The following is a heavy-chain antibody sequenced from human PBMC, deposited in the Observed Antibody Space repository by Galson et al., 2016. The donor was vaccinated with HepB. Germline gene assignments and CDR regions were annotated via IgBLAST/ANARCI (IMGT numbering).Heavy chain of an antibody. CDR3: ARRRHGMDV. J-gene: IGHJ6*02. CDR1: GYRFVDYH. V-gene: IGHV1-2*02. CDR2: INPQRGGR. Sequence: SVKVSCKASGYRFVDYHMHWVRQAPGLGLEWMGWINPQRGGRKYSQKFQGLVTMTSDTSISTVFLEVARLRFDDTAVYYCARRRHGMDVWGQGTTVIVSS.